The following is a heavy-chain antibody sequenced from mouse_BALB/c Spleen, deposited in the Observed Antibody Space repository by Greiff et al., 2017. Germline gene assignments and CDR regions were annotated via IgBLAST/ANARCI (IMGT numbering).Heavy chain of an antibody. CDR2: IHNSGST. Sequence: DVKLVESGPDLVKPSQSLSLTCTVSGYSFTSGYSWHWIRQFPVNQLEWMGYIHNSGSTNYNPSLKSRISITRDTSKNPFFLQLNSVTTEDTATYSSAKGELGHFDYWGQGTTLTVSS. CDR1: GYSFTSGYS. CDR3: AKGELGHFDY. J-gene: IGHJ2*01. V-gene: IGHV3-1*02. D-gene: IGHD4-1*01.